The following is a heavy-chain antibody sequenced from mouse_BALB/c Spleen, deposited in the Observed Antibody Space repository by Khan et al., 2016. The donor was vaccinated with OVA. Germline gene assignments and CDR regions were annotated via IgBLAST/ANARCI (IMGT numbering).Heavy chain of an antibody. CDR1: GFTFSSFG. Sequence: EVQLVESGGGLVQPGGSRKLSCAASGFTFSSFGMHWVRQAPEKGLEWVAYISSGSSTIYYADTVKGRFTISRDNPKNTLFLQMTSLRSEDTAMYYCARSRVGHYYAMDYWGQGTSVTVSS. CDR3: ARSRVGHYYAMDY. V-gene: IGHV5-17*02. J-gene: IGHJ4*01. CDR2: ISSGSSTI.